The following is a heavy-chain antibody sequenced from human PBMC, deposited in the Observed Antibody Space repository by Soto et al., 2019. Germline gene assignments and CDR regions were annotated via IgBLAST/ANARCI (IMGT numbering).Heavy chain of an antibody. D-gene: IGHD4-17*01. CDR1: GGSISSGDYY. V-gene: IGHV4-30-4*01. J-gene: IGHJ1*01. CDR2: IYYSGST. Sequence: SETLSLTCTVSGGSISSGDYYWSWIRQPPGKGLEWIGYIYYSGSTYYNPSLKSRVTISVDTSKNQFSLKLSSVTAADTALYYCARVSSYGGNSRYFQHWGRGTLVTVSS. CDR3: ARVSSYGGNSRYFQH.